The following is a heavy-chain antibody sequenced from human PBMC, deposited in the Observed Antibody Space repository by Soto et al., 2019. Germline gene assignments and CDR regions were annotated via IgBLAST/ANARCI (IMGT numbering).Heavy chain of an antibody. D-gene: IGHD4-17*01. Sequence: PGGSLRLSCRASGFSFSSFAMTWVRQAPGKGLEWVSSIGGSGIITYYTDSVKGRFTISRDNSGNTLFLHMNSLRADDTAVYYCARESPEPDHGGFWGRYFDSWGQGTLVTVSS. CDR2: IGGSGIIT. CDR1: GFSFSSFA. CDR3: ARESPEPDHGGFWGRYFDS. J-gene: IGHJ4*02. V-gene: IGHV3-23*01.